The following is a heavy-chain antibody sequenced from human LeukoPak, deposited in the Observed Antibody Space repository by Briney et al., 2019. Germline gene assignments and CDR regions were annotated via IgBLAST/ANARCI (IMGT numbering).Heavy chain of an antibody. D-gene: IGHD3-3*01. CDR3: ARHLDYDFWSGYYYYYGMDV. J-gene: IGHJ6*02. Sequence: GESLKISCKGSGYSFTSYWISWVRQMPGKSLEWMGRIDPSDSYTNYSPSFQGHVTISADKSISTAYLQWSSLKASDTAMYYCARHLDYDFWSGYYYYYGMDVWGQGTTVTVSS. V-gene: IGHV5-10-1*01. CDR2: IDPSDSYT. CDR1: GYSFTSYW.